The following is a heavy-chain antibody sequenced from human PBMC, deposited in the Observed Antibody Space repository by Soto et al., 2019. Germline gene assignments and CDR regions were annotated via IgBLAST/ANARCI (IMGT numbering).Heavy chain of an antibody. Sequence: SETLSLTCTVSGGSISSGGSFWTWIRQHPGKGLEWIGYIYYSGTTYYNPSLKSRVTMSVDTSKNHFSLRLTSVTAADTAPYYCARATSAQSLGLDCWGQGTLVTVSS. D-gene: IGHD3-16*02. CDR3: ARATSAQSLGLDC. CDR2: IYYSGTT. J-gene: IGHJ4*02. CDR1: GGSISSGGSF. V-gene: IGHV4-31*03.